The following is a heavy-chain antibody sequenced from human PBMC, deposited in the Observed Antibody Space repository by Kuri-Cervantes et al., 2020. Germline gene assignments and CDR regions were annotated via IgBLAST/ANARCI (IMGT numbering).Heavy chain of an antibody. Sequence: SETLSLTCTVSGGSISSSSYYWGWIRQPPGKGLEWIGSIYYSGSTYYNPSLKSRVTISVDTSKNQFSLKLSSVTAADTAVYYCARGVGYSSSWSDYWGQGTLVTVSS. J-gene: IGHJ4*02. CDR2: IYYSGST. CDR3: ARGVGYSSSWSDY. CDR1: GGSISSSSYY. D-gene: IGHD6-13*01. V-gene: IGHV4-39*07.